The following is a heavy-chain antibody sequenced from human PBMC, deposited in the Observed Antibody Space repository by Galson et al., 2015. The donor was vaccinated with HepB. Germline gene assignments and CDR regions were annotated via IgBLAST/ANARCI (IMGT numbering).Heavy chain of an antibody. Sequence: SLRLSCAASGFIFSNHGTHWVRQAPGKGLEWVAVISYDGSNKYYADSVEGRFTISRDISKNTLYLQMNSLRAEDTAVYYCAKDARMYSGYDWYFDYWGQGTLVTVSS. J-gene: IGHJ4*02. CDR1: GFIFSNHG. D-gene: IGHD5-12*01. CDR2: ISYDGSNK. V-gene: IGHV3-30*18. CDR3: AKDARMYSGYDWYFDY.